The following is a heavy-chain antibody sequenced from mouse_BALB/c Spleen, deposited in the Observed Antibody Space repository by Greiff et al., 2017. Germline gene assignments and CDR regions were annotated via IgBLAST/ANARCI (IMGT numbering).Heavy chain of an antibody. Sequence: EVHLVESGGGLVKPGGSLKLSCAASGFTFSSYAMPWVRQSPEKRLEWVAEISSGGSYTYYPDTVTGRFTISRDNAKNTQYLEMSSLRSEETAMYYCAREVRSNGGAMDYWGQGTSVTVSA. J-gene: IGHJ4*01. D-gene: IGHD2-1*01. CDR1: GFTFSSYA. CDR3: AREVRSNGGAMDY. V-gene: IGHV5-9-4*01. CDR2: ISSGGSYT.